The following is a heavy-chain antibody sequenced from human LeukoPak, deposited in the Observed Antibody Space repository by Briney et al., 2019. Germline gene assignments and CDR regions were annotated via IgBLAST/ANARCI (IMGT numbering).Heavy chain of an antibody. J-gene: IGHJ4*02. D-gene: IGHD3-22*01. CDR1: GFSFDDYA. CDR2: INWNGGSV. V-gene: IGHV3-9*01. Sequence: PGGSLRLTCVASGFSFDDYAMHWVRQAPGKGLEWVSGINWNGGSVGYADSVKGRFTISRDNAKNSLYLQMNSLRAEDTALYYCAKDSEYYYDSSGNFDYWGQGTLVTVSS. CDR3: AKDSEYYYDSSGNFDY.